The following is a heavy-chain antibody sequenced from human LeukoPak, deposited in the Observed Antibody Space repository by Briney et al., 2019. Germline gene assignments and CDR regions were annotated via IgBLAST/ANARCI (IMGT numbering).Heavy chain of an antibody. CDR1: SGSISSYY. CDR3: SITKISAGYYFDY. Sequence: SETLSLTCTVSSGSISSYYWSWIRQPPGKGLELIGYIFYSGTTNYNPSLKSRVAISVDTPKNQFSLKLNSVTAADTAVYYCSITKISAGYYFDYWGQGTLVTVSS. V-gene: IGHV4-59*01. D-gene: IGHD3-22*01. J-gene: IGHJ4*02. CDR2: IFYSGTT.